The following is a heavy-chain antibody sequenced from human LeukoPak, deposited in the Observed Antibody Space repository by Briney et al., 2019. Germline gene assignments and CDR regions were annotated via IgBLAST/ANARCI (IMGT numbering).Heavy chain of an antibody. Sequence: GGSLRLSCAASGFTFTSYAMHWVRQAPGKGLEWVAVISYDGSNKYYADSVKGRFTTSRDNSKNTLYLQMSSLRAEDTAVYYCATHHYDSSGYYSPDYWGQGTLVTVSS. CDR1: GFTFTSYA. D-gene: IGHD3-22*01. J-gene: IGHJ4*02. V-gene: IGHV3-30-3*01. CDR2: ISYDGSNK. CDR3: ATHHYDSSGYYSPDY.